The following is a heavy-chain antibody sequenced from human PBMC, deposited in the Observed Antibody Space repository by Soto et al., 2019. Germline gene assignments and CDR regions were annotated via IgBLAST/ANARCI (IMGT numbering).Heavy chain of an antibody. Sequence: GGSLRLSCAASGFTFSSYAMSWVRQAPGKGLEWVSAISGSGGSTYYADSVKGRFTISRDNSKNTLYLQMNSLRAEDTAVYYCAKDTFAGMYYGSGSPFDYWGQGTLVTVSS. CDR3: AKDTFAGMYYGSGSPFDY. CDR1: GFTFSSYA. D-gene: IGHD3-10*01. V-gene: IGHV3-23*01. CDR2: ISGSGGST. J-gene: IGHJ4*02.